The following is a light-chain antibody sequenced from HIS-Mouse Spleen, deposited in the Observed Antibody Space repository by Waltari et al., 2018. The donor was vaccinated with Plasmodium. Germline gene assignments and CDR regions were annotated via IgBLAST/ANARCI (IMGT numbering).Light chain of an antibody. CDR1: QSVSSN. CDR3: QQYNNWSFT. CDR2: GAS. Sequence: IVITQSPATPSVCLGGQATLSCRASQSVSSNLAWYQQKPGQAPRLLIYGASTRATGIPARFSGSGSGTEFTLTISSLQSEDFAVYYCQQYNNWSFTFGPGTKVDIK. J-gene: IGKJ3*01. V-gene: IGKV3-15*01.